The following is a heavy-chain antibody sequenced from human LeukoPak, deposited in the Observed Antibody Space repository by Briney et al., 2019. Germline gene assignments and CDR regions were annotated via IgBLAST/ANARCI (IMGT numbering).Heavy chain of an antibody. CDR3: AREMADNEYCSGGTCPLDY. J-gene: IGHJ4*02. D-gene: IGHD2-15*01. Sequence: GGSLRLSCAASGFIFSGSALHWVRQASGKGLEWVGRIRSKANSYATEYVASVKGRFTISRDDSKNTAYLQMNSLRAGDTAVYYCAREMADNEYCSGGTCPLDYWGQGILVTVSS. CDR1: GFIFSGSA. CDR2: IRSKANSYAT. V-gene: IGHV3-73*01.